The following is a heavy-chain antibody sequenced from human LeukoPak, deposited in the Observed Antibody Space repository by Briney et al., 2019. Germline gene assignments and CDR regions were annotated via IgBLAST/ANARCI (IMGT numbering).Heavy chain of an antibody. Sequence: PGGSLRLSCAASGFTFSSYAMSWVRQAPGKGLEWVSAISGSGGSTYYADSVKGRFTISRDNSKNTLYLQMNSLRAEDTAVYYCAKGLAYCGGDCYSWTDYWGQGTLVTVSS. CDR3: AKGLAYCGGDCYSWTDY. D-gene: IGHD2-21*02. CDR1: GFTFSSYA. V-gene: IGHV3-23*01. CDR2: ISGSGGST. J-gene: IGHJ4*02.